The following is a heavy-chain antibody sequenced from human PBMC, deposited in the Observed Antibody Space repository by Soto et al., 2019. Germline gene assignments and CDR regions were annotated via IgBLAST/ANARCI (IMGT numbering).Heavy chain of an antibody. D-gene: IGHD5-18*01. V-gene: IGHV3-33*01. Sequence: QVQLVESGGGVVQPGRSLRLSCAASGFTFSGYAMHWVRQAPGKGLEWVAVIWYDGTNTYYGDSVKGRFTVSRDNSKNTLWLHMSSLRVEDTAVYYCARAGGYGYGEQTFDYWGEGTLVTVSS. CDR1: GFTFSGYA. CDR3: ARAGGYGYGEQTFDY. J-gene: IGHJ4*02. CDR2: IWYDGTNT.